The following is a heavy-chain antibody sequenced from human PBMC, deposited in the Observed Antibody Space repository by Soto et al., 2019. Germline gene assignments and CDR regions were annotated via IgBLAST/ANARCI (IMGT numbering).Heavy chain of an antibody. J-gene: IGHJ5*02. Sequence: PSETLSLTCTVSGGSIISYYWSWIRQPPGKGLEWIGYIYYSGSTNYNPSLKSRVTISVDTSKNQFSLKLSSVTAADTAVYYRARAGTGDYYDSSGYPTRHNWFDPWGQGTLVTVSS. CDR2: IYYSGST. CDR3: ARAGTGDYYDSSGYPTRHNWFDP. V-gene: IGHV4-59*01. CDR1: GGSIISYY. D-gene: IGHD3-22*01.